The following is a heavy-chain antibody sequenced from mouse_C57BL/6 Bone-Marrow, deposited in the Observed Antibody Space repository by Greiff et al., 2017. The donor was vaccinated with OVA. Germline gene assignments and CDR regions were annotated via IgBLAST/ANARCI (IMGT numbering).Heavy chain of an antibody. V-gene: IGHV1S126*01. CDR3: AREAGALYAMDY. J-gene: IGHJ4*01. Sequence: VQVVESGPELVKPGASVKISCKASGYAFSSSWMNWVKQRPGQGLEWIGEIDPSDSYTNYNQKFKGKSTLTVDKSSSTAYMQLSSLTSEDSAVYYCAREAGALYAMDYWGQGTSVTVSS. CDR1: GYAFSSSW. CDR2: IDPSDSYT. D-gene: IGHD3-2*02.